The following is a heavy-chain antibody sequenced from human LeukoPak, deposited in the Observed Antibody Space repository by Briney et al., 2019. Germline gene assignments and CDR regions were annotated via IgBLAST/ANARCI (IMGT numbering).Heavy chain of an antibody. J-gene: IGHJ4*02. V-gene: IGHV4-34*01. CDR3: ARLRGFGEDY. D-gene: IGHD3-10*01. Sequence: PSETLSLTCAVYGGSFSGYYWSWIRQPPGKGLEWIGEINHSGSTNYNPSLKGRVTISVDTSKNQFSLKLSSVTAADTAVYYCARLRGFGEDYWGQGTLVTVSS. CDR2: INHSGST. CDR1: GGSFSGYY.